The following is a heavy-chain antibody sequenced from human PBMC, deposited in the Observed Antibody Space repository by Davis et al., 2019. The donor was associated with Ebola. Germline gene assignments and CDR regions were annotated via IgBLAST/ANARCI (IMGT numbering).Heavy chain of an antibody. V-gene: IGHV1-69*13. CDR1: GYSFLIYT. CDR2: VIPVFGTT. Sequence: SVKVSCKASGYSFLIYTITWVRQAPGQGLEWMGWVIPVFGTTNYAQKFQGRVTLTADESTSTAYMELTNLRSDDTAVYYCAREVGETKLDQWGQGTLVTVSS. J-gene: IGHJ4*02. D-gene: IGHD1-26*01. CDR3: AREVGETKLDQ.